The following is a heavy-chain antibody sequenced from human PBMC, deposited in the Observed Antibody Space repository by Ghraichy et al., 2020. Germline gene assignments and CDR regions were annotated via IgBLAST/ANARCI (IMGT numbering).Heavy chain of an antibody. CDR1: GLTFSSYW. V-gene: IGHV3-74*01. J-gene: IGHJ6*02. D-gene: IGHD5-18*01. CDR2: INSDGSST. CDR3: ASGEAMSIYYYYGMDV. Sequence: GALRLSCAASGLTFSSYWMHWVRQAPGKGLVWVSRINSDGSSTSYADSVKGRFTISRDNAKNTLYLQMNSLRAEDTAVYYCASGEAMSIYYYYGMDVWGQGTTVTVSS.